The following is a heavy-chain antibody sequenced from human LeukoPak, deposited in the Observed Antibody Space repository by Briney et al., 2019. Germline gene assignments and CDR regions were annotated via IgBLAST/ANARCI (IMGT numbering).Heavy chain of an antibody. Sequence: ASVKVSCKASGGTFSSYAIGWVRQAPGQGLEWMGGIIPIFGTANYAQKFQGRVTITADESTSTAYMELSSLRSEDTAVYYCARGIGGHNWFDPWGQGTLVTVSS. CDR2: IIPIFGTA. V-gene: IGHV1-69*13. D-gene: IGHD2-15*01. CDR1: GGTFSSYA. CDR3: ARGIGGHNWFDP. J-gene: IGHJ5*02.